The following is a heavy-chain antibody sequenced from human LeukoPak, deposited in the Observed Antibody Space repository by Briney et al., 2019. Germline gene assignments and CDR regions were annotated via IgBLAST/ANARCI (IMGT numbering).Heavy chain of an antibody. CDR1: GFTFSTHS. D-gene: IGHD3-10*01. CDR3: AKDFRVRRIVYYYYMDV. J-gene: IGHJ6*03. CDR2: ISSSNSTM. Sequence: GGSLTLSCAASGFTFSTHSMNWVRQAPGKGLEWASYISSSNSTMHYADSVKGRFSISRDNVKNLLYLQMHSLRADNTAVYYCAKDFRVRRIVYYYYMDVWGKGTAVTVS. V-gene: IGHV3-48*01.